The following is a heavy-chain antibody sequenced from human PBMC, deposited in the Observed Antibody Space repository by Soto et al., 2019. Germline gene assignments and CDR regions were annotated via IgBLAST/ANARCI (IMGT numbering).Heavy chain of an antibody. CDR2: ISSSSSYI. Sequence: EVQLVESGGGLVKPGGSLRLSCAASGFTFSSYSMNWVRQAPGKGLEWVSSISSSSSYIYYADSVKGRFTISSDNAKNSLYLQMNSLRAEDTAVDYCARGSSWNRYPDYGGQGTLVTVSS. D-gene: IGHD6-13*01. V-gene: IGHV3-21*01. CDR1: GFTFSSYS. CDR3: ARGSSWNRYPDY. J-gene: IGHJ4*02.